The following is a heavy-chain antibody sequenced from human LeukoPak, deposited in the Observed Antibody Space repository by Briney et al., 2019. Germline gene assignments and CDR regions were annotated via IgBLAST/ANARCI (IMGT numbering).Heavy chain of an antibody. CDR1: GFTFSSYS. Sequence: PGGSLRLSCAASGFTFSSYSMNWVRQAPGKGLEWVSSISSSSSYIYYAGSVKGRFTISRDNAKNSLYLQMNSLRAEDTAVYYCARNQKWGQGTLVTVSS. D-gene: IGHD1-14*01. J-gene: IGHJ4*02. CDR3: ARNQK. CDR2: ISSSSSYI. V-gene: IGHV3-21*01.